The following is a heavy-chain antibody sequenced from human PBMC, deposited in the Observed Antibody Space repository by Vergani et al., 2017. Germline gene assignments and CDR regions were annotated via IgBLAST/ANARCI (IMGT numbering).Heavy chain of an antibody. Sequence: EVQLMESGGGLVQPGGSLRLSCAASGFSFNSYWMHWVRQVPGKGLLWVSRIKSDGSITAYADSVKGRFTISRDNAQNTLYLQVRSLRLEDTGVYHCVRDRGLXAGGRCYTEAWDYWGQGTPVTVSS. CDR1: GFSFNSYW. CDR3: VRDRGLXAGGRCYTEAWDY. V-gene: IGHV3-74*03. D-gene: IGHD2-2*02. J-gene: IGHJ4*02. CDR2: IKSDGSIT.